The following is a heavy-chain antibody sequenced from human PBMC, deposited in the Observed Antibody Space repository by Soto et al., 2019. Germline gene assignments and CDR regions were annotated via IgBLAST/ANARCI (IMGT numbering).Heavy chain of an antibody. CDR3: ARGYYYGSGSVDY. CDR1: GFTFSSYA. CDR2: ISYDGSNK. D-gene: IGHD3-10*01. Sequence: QVQLVESGGGVVQPGRSLRLSCAASGFTFSSYAMHWVRQAPGKGLEWVAVISYDGSNKYYADSVKGRFTISRDKSKNTLYLQMNSLRAEDTAVYYCARGYYYGSGSVDYWGQGTLVTVSS. J-gene: IGHJ4*02. V-gene: IGHV3-30-3*01.